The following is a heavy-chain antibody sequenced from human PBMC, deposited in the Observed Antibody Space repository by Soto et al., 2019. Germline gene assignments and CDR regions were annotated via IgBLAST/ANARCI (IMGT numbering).Heavy chain of an antibody. D-gene: IGHD1-26*01. Sequence: PGGSLRLSCAASGITFSAYWMTWVRQAPGKGLEWVASIKKDGSEKYYVDSVKGRFTISRDNARNSLYLQMYSMRAEDTAVYYCESRTPGTNYLGVLDYWGQGTLVTVSS. V-gene: IGHV3-7*03. CDR1: GITFSAYW. CDR2: IKKDGSEK. CDR3: ESRTPGTNYLGVLDY. J-gene: IGHJ4*02.